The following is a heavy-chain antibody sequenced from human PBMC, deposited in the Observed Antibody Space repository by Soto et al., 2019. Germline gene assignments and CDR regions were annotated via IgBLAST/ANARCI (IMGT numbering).Heavy chain of an antibody. CDR1: GFSVRTNY. CDR2: FESGGSI. Sequence: EVQLVETGGGLIQPGGSLRLSCAASGFSVRTNYMSWVRQAPGKGLEWVSVFESGGSIYDADSVKGRFIISRDNAKNTLYLQMNSLRVEDTAAYYCAGAGVTPNFFDYWGPGTLVTVSS. CDR3: AGAGVTPNFFDY. V-gene: IGHV3-53*02. J-gene: IGHJ4*02. D-gene: IGHD3-10*01.